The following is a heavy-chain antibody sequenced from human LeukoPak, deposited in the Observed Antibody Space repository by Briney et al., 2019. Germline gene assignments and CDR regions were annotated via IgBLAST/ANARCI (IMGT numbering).Heavy chain of an antibody. CDR3: ARHRRSGSSSSGDHAEYFQH. J-gene: IGHJ1*01. CDR2: IYYSGST. CDR1: GGSISSSSYY. V-gene: IGHV4-39*01. D-gene: IGHD6-6*01. Sequence: SETLSLTCTVSGGSISSSSYYWGWIRQPPGKGLEWIGSIYYSGSTYYNPSLKSRVTISVDTSKHQFSLKLSSVTAADTAVYYCARHRRSGSSSSGDHAEYFQHWGQGTLVTVSS.